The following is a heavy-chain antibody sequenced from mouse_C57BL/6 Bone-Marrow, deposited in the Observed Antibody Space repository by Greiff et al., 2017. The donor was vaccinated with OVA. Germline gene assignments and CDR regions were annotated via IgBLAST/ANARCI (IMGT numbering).Heavy chain of an antibody. CDR3: TTGGGNFLYAMDY. J-gene: IGHJ4*01. CDR1: GFNIKDDY. Sequence: VQLQQSGAELVRPGASVKLSCTASGFNIKDDYMHWVKQRPEQGLEWIGWIDPENGDTEYASKFQGKATITADTSSNTAYLQLSSLTSEDTAVYYCTTGGGNFLYAMDYWGQGTSVTVSS. V-gene: IGHV14-4*01. CDR2: IDPENGDT.